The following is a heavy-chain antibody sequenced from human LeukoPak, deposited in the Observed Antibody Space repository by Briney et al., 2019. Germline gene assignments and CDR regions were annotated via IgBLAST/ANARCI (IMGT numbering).Heavy chain of an antibody. CDR2: ISGSGGST. D-gene: IGHD6-13*01. V-gene: IGHV3-23*01. J-gene: IGHJ4*02. CDR1: GFTFSSYA. CDR3: ANDPVIAAAGTPDY. Sequence: GGSLRLSCAASGFTFSSYAMSWVRQAPGKGLEWVSAISGSGGSTYYADSVKGRFTISRDNSRNTLYLQMNSLRAEDTAVYYCANDPVIAAAGTPDYWGQGTLVTVSS.